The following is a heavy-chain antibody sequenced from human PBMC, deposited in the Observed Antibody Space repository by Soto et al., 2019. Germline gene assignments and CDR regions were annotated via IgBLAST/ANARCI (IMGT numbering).Heavy chain of an antibody. Sequence: QVQLVESGGGVVQPGRSLRLSCAASGFTFSSYAMHWVRQAPGKGLKCVAVISYDGSNKYYADSVKGRFTISRDNSKTTLYLQMNSLRAEDTAVYYCARCTSSLTRSDYWGQGTLVSVSS. CDR1: GFTFSSYA. CDR3: ARCTSSLTRSDY. J-gene: IGHJ4*02. CDR2: ISYDGSNK. D-gene: IGHD2-2*01. V-gene: IGHV3-30-3*01.